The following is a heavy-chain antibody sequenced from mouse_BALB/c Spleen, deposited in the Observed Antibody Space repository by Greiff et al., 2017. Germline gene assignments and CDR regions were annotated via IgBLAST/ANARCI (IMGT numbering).Heavy chain of an antibody. CDR3: ARQGYGNSMDY. D-gene: IGHD2-1*01. CDR2: ISYSGST. Sequence: EVQLVESGPGLVKPSQSLSLTCTVTGYSITSDYAWNWIRQFPGNKLEWMGYISYSGSTSYNPSLKSRISITRDTSKNQFFLQLNSVTTEDTATYYCARQGYGNSMDYWGQGTSVTVSS. J-gene: IGHJ4*01. V-gene: IGHV3-2*02. CDR1: GYSITSDYA.